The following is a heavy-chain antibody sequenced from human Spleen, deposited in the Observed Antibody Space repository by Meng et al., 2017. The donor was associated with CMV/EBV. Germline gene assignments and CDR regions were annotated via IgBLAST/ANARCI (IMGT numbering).Heavy chain of an antibody. V-gene: IGHV4-34*01. CDR2: IYKSGRT. Sequence: SETLSLTCAVYGGSFSGYYWGWIRQPPGKGLEWIGNIYKSGRTFYSPSLKTRVTMSVDTSKNQFSLKLRSVTAADTAVYYCARFPFDYWGQGTLVTVSS. CDR3: ARFPFDY. J-gene: IGHJ4*02. CDR1: GGSFSGYY.